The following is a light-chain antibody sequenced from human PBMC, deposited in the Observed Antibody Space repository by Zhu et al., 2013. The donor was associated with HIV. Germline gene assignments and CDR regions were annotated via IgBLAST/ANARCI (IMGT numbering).Light chain of an antibody. V-gene: IGKV1-12*01. CDR3: QQAHSFPIT. J-gene: IGKJ5*01. CDR2: AAS. Sequence: DVLMTQSPSTLSASVGDRVTVTCRASQNVDGWLAWYQQKPGKAPKLLVYAASTTQSGVPSRFSGSGSGTEFTLTISSLQPEDFATYYCQQAHSFPITFGQGTRLDIK. CDR1: QNVDGW.